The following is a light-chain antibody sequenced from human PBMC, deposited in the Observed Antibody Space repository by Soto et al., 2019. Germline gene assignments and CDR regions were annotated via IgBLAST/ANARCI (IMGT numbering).Light chain of an antibody. CDR3: QHYNSSPMYI. CDR2: KAS. CDR1: HSISDW. Sequence: DILMTQSPSTLSASVGDRVTITCRASHSISDWLAWFQQKPGKAPKLLIFKASFLEIGVPSRFSGTGSGTEFTLTISSLQPDDFATYYCQHYNSSPMYIFGQGTKLEIK. J-gene: IGKJ2*01. V-gene: IGKV1-5*03.